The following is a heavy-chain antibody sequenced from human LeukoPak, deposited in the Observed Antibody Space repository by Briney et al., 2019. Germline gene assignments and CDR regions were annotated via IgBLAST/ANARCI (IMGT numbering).Heavy chain of an antibody. CDR1: GFTFSSYS. Sequence: GGSLRLSCAASGFTFSSYSMNWVRQARGKGLEWDSSISSSSSYIYYADSVKGRFTISRDNAKNPLYLQMNSLRAEDTAVYYCARDFCGATPSGYFDYWGQGTLVTVSS. CDR3: ARDFCGATPSGYFDY. V-gene: IGHV3-21*01. J-gene: IGHJ4*02. D-gene: IGHD5-24*01. CDR2: ISSSSSYI.